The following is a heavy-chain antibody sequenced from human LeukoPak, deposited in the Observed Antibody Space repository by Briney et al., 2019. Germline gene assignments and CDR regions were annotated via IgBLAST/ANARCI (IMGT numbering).Heavy chain of an antibody. V-gene: IGHV4-61*01. D-gene: IGHD6-6*01. Sequence: SETLSLTCAVSGGSISSSSYYWSWIRQPPGKGLEWIGYIYYSGSTNYNPSLKSRVTISVDTSKNQFSLKLSSVTAADTAAYYCARAEYSSSSGAFDIWGQGTMVTVSS. CDR3: ARAEYSSSSGAFDI. CDR1: GGSISSSSYY. CDR2: IYYSGST. J-gene: IGHJ3*02.